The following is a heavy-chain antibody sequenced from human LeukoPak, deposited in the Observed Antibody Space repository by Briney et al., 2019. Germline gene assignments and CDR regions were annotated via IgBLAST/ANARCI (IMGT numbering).Heavy chain of an antibody. D-gene: IGHD2-21*01. Sequence: GGSLRLSCAASGFTVSGNYMSWVRQAPGKGLEWVSVIYRGGSTYYADSVKGRFTISRDNSRNTLYLQMNSLRAEDTAVYYCARKAYCGGDCLDYWGQGTLVTVSS. CDR3: ARKAYCGGDCLDY. J-gene: IGHJ4*02. CDR1: GFTVSGNY. V-gene: IGHV3-66*01. CDR2: IYRGGST.